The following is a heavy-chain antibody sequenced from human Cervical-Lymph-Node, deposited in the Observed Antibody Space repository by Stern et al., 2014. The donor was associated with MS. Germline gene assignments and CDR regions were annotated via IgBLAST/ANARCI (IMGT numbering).Heavy chain of an antibody. J-gene: IGHJ6*02. D-gene: IGHD2-2*01. CDR1: GFTFSTYA. CDR2: ISESGVYT. V-gene: IGHV3-23*01. Sequence: EVQLLESGGGLVQPGGSLRLSWAASGFTFSTYAFSWVRQAPGTGLEWVSSISESGVYTYYADSVKGRFTISRANSKSMLYLEMQSLRAEDTAVYHCAKDLGRGVVVVPLYGRDVWGQGTTVTVSS. CDR3: AKDLGRGVVVVPLYGRDV.